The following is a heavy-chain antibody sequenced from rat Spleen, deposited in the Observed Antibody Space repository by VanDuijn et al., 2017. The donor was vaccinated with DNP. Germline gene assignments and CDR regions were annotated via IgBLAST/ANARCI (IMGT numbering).Heavy chain of an antibody. V-gene: IGHV5-29*01. D-gene: IGHD1-2*01. CDR1: GFTFSNYG. CDR2: ISYDGSST. CDR3: ARHSIAAPYFDY. J-gene: IGHJ2*01. Sequence: EVQLVESGGGLVQPGRSLKLSCAASGFTFSNYGMAWVRQAPTKGLEWVATISYDGSSTYYRDSVKGRFTISRDNAKSTLYLQMDSLRSEDTATYYCARHSIAAPYFDYWGQGVMVTVSS.